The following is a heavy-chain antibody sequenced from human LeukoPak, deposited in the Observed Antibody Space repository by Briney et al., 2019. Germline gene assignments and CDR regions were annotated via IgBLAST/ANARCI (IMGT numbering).Heavy chain of an antibody. J-gene: IGHJ4*02. CDR3: AREISGGIAADC. CDR1: GFTFSDYS. Sequence: GGSLRLSCAASGFTFSDYSMNWVRQAPGKGLEWISYIGGRGDGISYADSVKGRFTVARDNAKNSLFLQMNRLRGEDTAIYFCAREISGGIAADCWGQGTRVTVSS. CDR2: IGGRGDGI. V-gene: IGHV3-48*01. D-gene: IGHD3-3*01.